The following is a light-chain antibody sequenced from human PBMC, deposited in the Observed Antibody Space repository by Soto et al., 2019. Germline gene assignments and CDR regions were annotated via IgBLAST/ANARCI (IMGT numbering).Light chain of an antibody. CDR3: SSYAASNNFYFV. Sequence: QSALTQPPCASGSPGQSVTISCTGTSSDVGGYNYVSWYQQYPGRAPKLMIYEVTKRPSGVPDRFSGSKSGNTASLTVSGLQAEDEADYYCSSYAASNNFYFVFGGGTQLTVL. CDR2: EVT. J-gene: IGLJ3*02. V-gene: IGLV2-8*01. CDR1: SSDVGGYNY.